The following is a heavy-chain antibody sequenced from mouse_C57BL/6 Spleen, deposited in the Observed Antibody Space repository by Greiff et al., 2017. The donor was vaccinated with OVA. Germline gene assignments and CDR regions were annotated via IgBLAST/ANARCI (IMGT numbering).Heavy chain of an antibody. CDR2: INPNNGGT. CDR1: GYTFTDYN. J-gene: IGHJ2*01. CDR3: AFYYDYDVDY. D-gene: IGHD2-4*01. Sequence: EVQLQESGPELVKPGASVKMSCKASGYTFTDYNMHWVKQSHGKSLEWIGYINPNNGGTSYNQKFKGKATLTVNKSSSTAYMELRSLTSEDSAVYYCAFYYDYDVDYWGQGTTLTVSS. V-gene: IGHV1-22*01.